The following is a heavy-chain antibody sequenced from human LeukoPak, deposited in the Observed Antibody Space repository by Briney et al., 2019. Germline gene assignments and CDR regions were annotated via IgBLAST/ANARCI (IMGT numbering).Heavy chain of an antibody. J-gene: IGHJ6*02. Sequence: GGSLRLSCAASGFTFSSYWMHWVRQAPREGLVWVSRINSDGSSTSYADSVKGRFTISRDNAKNTLYLQMNSLRAEDTAVYYCARGGGRLKMGTYQLPYPIRRHYYYGMDVWGQGTTVTVSS. CDR3: ARGGGRLKMGTYQLPYPIRRHYYYGMDV. CDR2: INSDGSST. V-gene: IGHV3-74*01. CDR1: GFTFSSYW. D-gene: IGHD2-2*02.